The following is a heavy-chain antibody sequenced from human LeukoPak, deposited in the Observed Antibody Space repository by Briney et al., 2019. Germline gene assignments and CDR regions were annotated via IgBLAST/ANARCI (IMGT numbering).Heavy chain of an antibody. D-gene: IGHD2-15*01. Sequence: ASVKVSCKASGYTFTGYYMYWVRQAPGQGLEWMGRINPNSGGTDYAQNFQGRVTKTRDTSISTAYMELSRLRSDDTAVYYCARGYCSGGTCYLVENWFDPWGQGTLVTVSS. J-gene: IGHJ5*02. CDR3: ARGYCSGGTCYLVENWFDP. V-gene: IGHV1-2*06. CDR2: INPNSGGT. CDR1: GYTFTGYY.